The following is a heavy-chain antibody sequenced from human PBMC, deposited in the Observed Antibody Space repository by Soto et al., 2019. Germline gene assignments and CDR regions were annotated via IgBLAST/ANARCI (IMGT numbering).Heavy chain of an antibody. CDR3: AKGRLLGGGSYYGIDY. J-gene: IGHJ4*02. CDR1: GFTFSSYG. CDR2: ISYDGSNK. Sequence: GGSLRLSCAASGFTFSSYGMHWVRQAPGKGLEWVAVISYDGSNKYYADSVKGRFTISRDNSKNTLYLQMNSLRAEDTAVYYCAKGRLLGGGSYYGIDYWGQGTLVTVSS. D-gene: IGHD1-26*01. V-gene: IGHV3-30*18.